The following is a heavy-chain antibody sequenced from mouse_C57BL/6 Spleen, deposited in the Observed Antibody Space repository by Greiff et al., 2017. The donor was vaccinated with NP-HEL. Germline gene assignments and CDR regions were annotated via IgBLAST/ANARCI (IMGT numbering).Heavy chain of an antibody. J-gene: IGHJ4*01. D-gene: IGHD1-1*01. CDR2: IYPRSGNT. CDR3: ARGDHYGSSLRGAMDY. CDR1: GYTFTSYG. Sequence: QVQLQQSGAELARPGASVKLSCKASGYTFTSYGISWVKQRTGQGLEWIGEIYPRSGNTYYNEQFKGKATLTADKSSSTAYMELRSLTSEDSAVYFCARGDHYGSSLRGAMDYWGQGTSVTVSS. V-gene: IGHV1-81*01.